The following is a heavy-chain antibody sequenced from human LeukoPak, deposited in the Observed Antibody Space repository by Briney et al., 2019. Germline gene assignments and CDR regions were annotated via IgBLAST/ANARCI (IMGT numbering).Heavy chain of an antibody. V-gene: IGHV5-51*01. D-gene: IGHD6-19*01. J-gene: IGHJ5*02. CDR2: IYPGDSDT. CDR3: ARLGGWPTPTEGDWFDP. CDR1: GYSFTSYW. Sequence: GESLQISCKGSGYSFTSYWIGWVRQMPGKGLEWMGIIYPGDSDTRYSPSFQGQVTISADKSISTAYLQWSSLKASDTAMYYCARLGGWPTPTEGDWFDPWGQGTLVTVSS.